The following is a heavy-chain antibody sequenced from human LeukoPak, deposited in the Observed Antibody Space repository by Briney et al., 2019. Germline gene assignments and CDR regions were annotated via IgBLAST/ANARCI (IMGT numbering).Heavy chain of an antibody. CDR2: ISGSGRST. J-gene: IGHJ3*02. CDR3: ARSEQDYDSGSSQSVFDI. D-gene: IGHD3-10*01. Sequence: GGSLRLSCAASGFTFSSYWMYWVRQAPGKGLEWVSAISGSGRSTYYADPVKGRFTISRDNSKKTLYLQMNSLRADDTAVYYCARSEQDYDSGSSQSVFDIWGRGTMVTVSS. V-gene: IGHV3-23*01. CDR1: GFTFSSYW.